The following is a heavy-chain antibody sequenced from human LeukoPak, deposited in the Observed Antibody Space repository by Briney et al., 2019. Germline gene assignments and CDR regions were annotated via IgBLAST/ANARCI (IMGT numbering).Heavy chain of an antibody. D-gene: IGHD6-19*01. CDR1: GGSISPFY. CDR2: IYYTGST. CDR3: ARGPYYLDSSTYSFDY. Sequence: PSETLSLTCTVSGGSISPFYWSWIRQPPGKGLEWVGYIYYTGSTKSNSSLKSRVTISVDTSKNQFSLELNPVTAADTAVYYCARGPYYLDSSTYSFDYWGQGTLVTVSS. J-gene: IGHJ4*02. V-gene: IGHV4-59*01.